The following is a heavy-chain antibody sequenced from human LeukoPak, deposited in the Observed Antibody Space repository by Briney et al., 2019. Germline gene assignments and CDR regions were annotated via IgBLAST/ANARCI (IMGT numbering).Heavy chain of an antibody. V-gene: IGHV3-74*01. CDR3: ARAVLMVYAPLDV. Sequence: PGGSLRLSCAASGFTFSNYWMHWVRQAPGKGLEYFSRINSDGSSTNYADSEKGRFTISRDNAKNTLYLHMNSLRAEDTAVYYCARAVLMVYAPLDVWGKGTTVTVSS. D-gene: IGHD2-8*01. CDR1: GFTFSNYW. CDR2: INSDGSST. J-gene: IGHJ6*04.